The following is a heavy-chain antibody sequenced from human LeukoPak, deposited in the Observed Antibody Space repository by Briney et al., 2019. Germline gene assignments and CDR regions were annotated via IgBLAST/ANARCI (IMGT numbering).Heavy chain of an antibody. J-gene: IGHJ4*02. Sequence: QPGGSLRLSCAASGFTFSSYEMNWVRQAPGKGLEWVSGITGSGSTTYYADSVKGRFTISRDNSKNTLYLQMNSPRAEDTAAYYCAKDGNWVRFENWGQGTLVTVSS. D-gene: IGHD7-27*01. CDR1: GFTFSSYE. CDR3: AKDGNWVRFEN. CDR2: ITGSGSTT. V-gene: IGHV3-23*01.